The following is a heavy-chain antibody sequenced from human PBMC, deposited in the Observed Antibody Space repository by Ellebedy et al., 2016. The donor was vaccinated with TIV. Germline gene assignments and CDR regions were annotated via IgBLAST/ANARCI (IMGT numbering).Heavy chain of an antibody. CDR2: MYYSGST. CDR1: GGSISSSSYY. V-gene: IGHV4-39*07. J-gene: IGHJ6*03. D-gene: IGHD3-3*01. CDR3: ARVGYDFWSGYFSAQYYYYMDV. Sequence: GSLRLSXTVSGGSISSSSYYWGWIRQPPGKGLEWIGSMYYSGSTYYNPSLKSRVTMSVDTSKNQFSLKLSSVTAADTAVYYCARVGYDFWSGYFSAQYYYYMDVWGKGTTVTVSS.